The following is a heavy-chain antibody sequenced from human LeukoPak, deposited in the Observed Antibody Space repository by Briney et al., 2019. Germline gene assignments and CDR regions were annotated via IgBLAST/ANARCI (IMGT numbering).Heavy chain of an antibody. Sequence: AASVKVSCKASGYTFTSYAMHWVRQAPGQRLEWMGWINAGNGNTKYSQKFQGRVTITRDTSASTAYMELSSLRSEDTAVYYCARDSRVLMVYAGGINWFDPWGQGTLVTVSS. V-gene: IGHV1-3*01. J-gene: IGHJ5*02. CDR2: INAGNGNT. CDR3: ARDSRVLMVYAGGINWFDP. CDR1: GYTFTSYA. D-gene: IGHD2-8*01.